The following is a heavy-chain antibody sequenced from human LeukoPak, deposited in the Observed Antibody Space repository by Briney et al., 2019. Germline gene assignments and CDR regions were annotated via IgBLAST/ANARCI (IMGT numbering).Heavy chain of an antibody. D-gene: IGHD2-15*01. CDR3: TRDPFYCGGGSCYRTSDY. CDR1: GFTFGDYA. J-gene: IGHJ4*02. V-gene: IGHV3-49*03. Sequence: GGSLRLSCTASGFTFGDYAMSWFRQAPGKGLEWVGFIRSKAYGGTTEYAASVKGRFTISRDDSKSIAYLQMNSLKTEDTAVYYCTRDPFYCGGGSCYRTSDYWGQGTLVTVSS. CDR2: IRSKAYGGTT.